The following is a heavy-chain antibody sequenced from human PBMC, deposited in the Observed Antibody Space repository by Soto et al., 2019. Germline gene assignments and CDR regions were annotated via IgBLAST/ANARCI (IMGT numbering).Heavy chain of an antibody. CDR2: INPSGGST. CDR3: ARVPSVAAAGTREGFDY. Sequence: GASVKVSCKASGYTFTSYYMHWVRQAPGQGLEWMGIINPSGGSTSYAQKFQGRVTMTRDTSTSTVYMELSSLRSEDTAVYYCARVPSVAAAGTREGFDYWGQGTLVAVSS. V-gene: IGHV1-46*03. J-gene: IGHJ4*02. CDR1: GYTFTSYY. D-gene: IGHD6-13*01.